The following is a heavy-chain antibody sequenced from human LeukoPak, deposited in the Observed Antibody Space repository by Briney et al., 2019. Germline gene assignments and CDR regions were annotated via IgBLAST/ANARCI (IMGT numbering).Heavy chain of an antibody. CDR2: ISYDGSNK. V-gene: IGHV3-30*18. Sequence: GRSLRLSCAASGFTFSSYGMHWVRQAPGKGLEWVAVISYDGSNKYYADPVKGRFTISRDNSKNTLYLQMNSLRAEDTAVYYCAKGYCSGGSCYWKVLGLDYWGQGTLVTVSS. CDR3: AKGYCSGGSCYWKVLGLDY. D-gene: IGHD2-15*01. J-gene: IGHJ4*02. CDR1: GFTFSSYG.